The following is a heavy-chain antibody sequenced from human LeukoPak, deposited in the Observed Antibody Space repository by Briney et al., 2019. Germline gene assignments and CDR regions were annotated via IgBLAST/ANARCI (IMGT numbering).Heavy chain of an antibody. CDR3: ARGDPDISFGVAGEAFDI. CDR1: GFTLSRYS. V-gene: IGHV3-21*01. D-gene: IGHD3-3*01. J-gene: IGHJ3*02. Sequence: PGGSLRLSCAASGFTLSRYSMNWVRQAPGKGLEWVSSISSGSSYIYYAGSAKGRFTISRDNAKNSLYLQMNSLRAEDTAVYYCARGDPDISFGVAGEAFDIWGQGTMVTVSS. CDR2: ISSGSSYI.